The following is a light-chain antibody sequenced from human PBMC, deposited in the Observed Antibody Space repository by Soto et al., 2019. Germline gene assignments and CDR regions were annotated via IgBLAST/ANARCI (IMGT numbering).Light chain of an antibody. Sequence: QSALPQPDSVSGSPGQSITLSFAGTIRDVGAYNLVSWYQQHPGRAPQLFIYEVLNRPSGISFRFSGSKSGNTASLTISVLQAEDEADYYCSSYTSQSILIFGGGTKRTVL. CDR3: SSYTSQSILI. V-gene: IGLV2-14*01. CDR1: IRDVGAYNL. J-gene: IGLJ2*01. CDR2: EVL.